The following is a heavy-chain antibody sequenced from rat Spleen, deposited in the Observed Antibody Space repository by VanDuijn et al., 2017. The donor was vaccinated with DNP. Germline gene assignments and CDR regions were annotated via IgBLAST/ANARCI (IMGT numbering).Heavy chain of an antibody. CDR2: IIYDGSSA. V-gene: IGHV5S10*01. J-gene: IGHJ2*01. D-gene: IGHD1-11*01. Sequence: EVQLVESGGGLVQPGRSLKLSCAASGFTFSDYNMAWVRQAPKKGLEWVANIIYDGSSAFYRDSVTGRFTIPRDFAKTTLYLQMDSLRSEDSATYYCTTRGIYGGYDYWGQGVMVTVSS. CDR1: GFTFSDYN. CDR3: TTRGIYGGYDY.